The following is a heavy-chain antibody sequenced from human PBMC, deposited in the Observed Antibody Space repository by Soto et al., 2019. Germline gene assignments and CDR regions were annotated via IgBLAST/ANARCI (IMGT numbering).Heavy chain of an antibody. V-gene: IGHV1-69*06. D-gene: IGHD6-6*01. Sequence: SVKVSCKASGGTFSSYAISWVRQAPGQGLEWMGGIIPIFGTANYAQKFQGRVTITADKSTSTAYMELSSLRFEDTAVYYCASSATRLSPSYYGMDVWGQGTTVTVSS. CDR2: IIPIFGTA. CDR3: ASSATRLSPSYYGMDV. J-gene: IGHJ6*02. CDR1: GGTFSSYA.